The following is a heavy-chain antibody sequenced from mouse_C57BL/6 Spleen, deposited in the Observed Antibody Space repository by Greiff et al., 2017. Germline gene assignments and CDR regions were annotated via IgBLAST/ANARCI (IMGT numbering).Heavy chain of an antibody. J-gene: IGHJ2*01. CDR3: ARVITTVVPYFDY. CDR1: GYSFTSYW. D-gene: IGHD1-1*01. V-gene: IGHV1-69*01. CDR2: IDPSDSYT. Sequence: QVQLQQSGAELVMPGASVKLSCKASGYSFTSYWMHWVQQRPGQGLEWIGEIDPSDSYTNYNHKFKGKSTLTVDKSSSTAYMQLSSLTSEDSVVYYCARVITTVVPYFDYWGQGTTLTVSS.